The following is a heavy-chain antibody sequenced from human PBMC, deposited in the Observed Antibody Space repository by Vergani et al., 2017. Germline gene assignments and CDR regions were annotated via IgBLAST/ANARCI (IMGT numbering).Heavy chain of an antibody. CDR2: ISYDGSNK. V-gene: IGHV3-30*03. J-gene: IGHJ4*02. CDR3: ARDPLEPSSGWFDFDY. Sequence: VQLLESGGGLVQRGGSLRLSCAASGFTFSSYAMSWVRQAPGKGLEWVAVISYDGSNKYYADSVKGRFTISRDNSKNTLYLQMNSLRAEDTDVYYCARDPLEPSSGWFDFDYWGQGTLVTVSS. D-gene: IGHD6-19*01. CDR1: GFTFSSYA.